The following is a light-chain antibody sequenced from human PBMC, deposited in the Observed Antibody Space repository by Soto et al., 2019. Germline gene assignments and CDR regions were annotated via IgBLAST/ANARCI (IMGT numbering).Light chain of an antibody. CDR3: QQYYSYPLT. J-gene: IGKJ3*01. CDR1: QGISSY. Sequence: IQMTQSPSSLSASTGDRVTITCRASQGISSYLAWYQQKPGKAPKLLIYAASTLQSGVPSRFSGSGSGTDFTLTISCLQSEDFATYYCQQYYSYPLTFGPGTKVDIK. CDR2: AAS. V-gene: IGKV1-8*01.